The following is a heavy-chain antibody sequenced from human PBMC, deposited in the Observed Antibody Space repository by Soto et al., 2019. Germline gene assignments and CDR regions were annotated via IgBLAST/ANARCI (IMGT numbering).Heavy chain of an antibody. CDR1: GFTFSSYA. J-gene: IGHJ4*02. CDR2: ISYDGSNK. V-gene: IGHV3-30-3*01. CDR3: ARTKIGSSLTFDY. Sequence: QVQLVESGGGVVQPGRSLRLSCAASGFTFSSYAMHWVRQAPGKGLEWVAVISYDGSNKYYADSVKGRFTISRDNSKNTLYLQMNSLRAEDTAVYYCARTKIGSSLTFDYWGQGTLVTVSS. D-gene: IGHD6-6*01.